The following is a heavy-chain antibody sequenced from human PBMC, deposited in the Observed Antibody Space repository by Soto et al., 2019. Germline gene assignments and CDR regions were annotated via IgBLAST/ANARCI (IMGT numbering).Heavy chain of an antibody. CDR1: AYTFTGYY. CDR3: ARGGCSSTSCYKTLNDGFGI. CDR2: INPYSGGT. Sequence: ASVKISCKASAYTFTGYYMHWVRQAPGQGLERMGWINPYSGGTNYAQKFQGRVTMTRDTSISTAYMELSRLRSDDTDVYYCARGGCSSTSCYKTLNDGFGISGQLTMVTASS. J-gene: IGHJ3*02. D-gene: IGHD2-2*02. V-gene: IGHV1-2*02.